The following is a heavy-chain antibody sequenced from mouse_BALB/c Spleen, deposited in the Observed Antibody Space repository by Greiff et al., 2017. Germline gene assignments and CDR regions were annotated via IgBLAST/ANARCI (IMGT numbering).Heavy chain of an antibody. CDR1: GYTFTSYY. CDR3: TREGPYYGSSYAMDY. V-gene: IGHV1S81*02. Sequence: QVQLQQSGAELVKPGASVKLSCKASGYTFTSYYLYWVKQRPGQGLEWIGEINPSNGGTNFNEKFKSKATLTVDKSSSTAYMQLSSLTSEDSAVYYCTREGPYYGSSYAMDYWGQGTSVTVSS. J-gene: IGHJ4*01. CDR2: INPSNGGT. D-gene: IGHD1-1*01.